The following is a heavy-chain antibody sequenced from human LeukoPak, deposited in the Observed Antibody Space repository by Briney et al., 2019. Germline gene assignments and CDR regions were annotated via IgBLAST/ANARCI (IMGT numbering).Heavy chain of an antibody. CDR1: GGSISRYY. J-gene: IGHJ3*02. CDR2: IYYSGST. D-gene: IGHD5-24*01. V-gene: IGHV4-59*01. CDR3: ARSAEGGYNHFEDGAFNI. Sequence: SETLSLTCTVSGGSISRYYWSWIRQPPGKGLEWVGYIYYSGSTNYNPSLKSRVTISVDTSKNQFSLKMSSVTAEDTAVYYCARSAEGGYNHFEDGAFNIWGQGTMATVSS.